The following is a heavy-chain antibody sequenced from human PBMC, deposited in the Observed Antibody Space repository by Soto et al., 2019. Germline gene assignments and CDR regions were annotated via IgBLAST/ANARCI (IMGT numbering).Heavy chain of an antibody. D-gene: IGHD6-6*01. CDR3: AKRSSSSTFDY. CDR2: ISSSSSYT. V-gene: IGHV3-21*04. Sequence: GGSLRLSCAASGFTFSSYSMNWVRQAPGKGLEWVSSISSSSSYTYYADSVKGRFTISRDNSKNTLYLQMNSLRAEDTAVYYCAKRSSSSTFDYWGQGTLVTVSS. CDR1: GFTFSSYS. J-gene: IGHJ4*02.